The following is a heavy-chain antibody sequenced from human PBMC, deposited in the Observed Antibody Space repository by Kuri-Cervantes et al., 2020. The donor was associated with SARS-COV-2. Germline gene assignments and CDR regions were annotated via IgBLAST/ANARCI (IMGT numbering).Heavy chain of an antibody. CDR1: GYSISSGYF. V-gene: IGHV4-38-2*02. CDR2: IYYSGST. Sequence: ESLKISCSVSGYSISSGYFWGWIRQSPEKGREWIGYIYYSGSTNYNPSLKSRVTISVDTSKNQFSLKLSSVTAADTAVYYCARLGTGYGDYQAWYFDLWGRGTLVTVSS. J-gene: IGHJ2*01. D-gene: IGHD4-17*01. CDR3: ARLGTGYGDYQAWYFDL.